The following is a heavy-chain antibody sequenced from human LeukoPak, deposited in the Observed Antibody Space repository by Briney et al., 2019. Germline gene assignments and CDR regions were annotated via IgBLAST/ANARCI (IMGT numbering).Heavy chain of an antibody. CDR3: ARRGTIFGVSRPYGMDV. CDR1: GGSVSSGSYY. J-gene: IGHJ6*02. V-gene: IGHV4-61*01. CDR2: IYYSGST. D-gene: IGHD3-3*01. Sequence: SETLSLTCTVSGGSVSSGSYYWSWIRQPPGKGLEWIGYIYYSGSTNYNPSLKSRVTISVDTSKNQFSLKLSSVTAADTAVYYCARRGTIFGVSRPYGMDVWGQGTTVTVSS.